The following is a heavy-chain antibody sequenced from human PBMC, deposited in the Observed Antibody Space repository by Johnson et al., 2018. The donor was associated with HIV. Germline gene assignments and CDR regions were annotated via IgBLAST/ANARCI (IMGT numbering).Heavy chain of an antibody. CDR1: GFTVSRNY. J-gene: IGHJ3*02. V-gene: IGHV3-66*02. CDR2: IYSGGST. Sequence: VQLVESVGGLVQPGGSLRLSCAASGFTVSRNYMNWVRQAPGKGLEWVSVIYSGGSTYYADSVKGRFTISRDSSKNTLYLQMNSLRAEDTAMYYCARSPGEADAFDIWGQGTMVTVSS. CDR3: ARSPGEADAFDI. D-gene: IGHD3-10*01.